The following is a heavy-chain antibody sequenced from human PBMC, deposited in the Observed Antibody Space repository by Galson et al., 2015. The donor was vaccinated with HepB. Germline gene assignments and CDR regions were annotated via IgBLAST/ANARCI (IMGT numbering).Heavy chain of an antibody. Sequence: SLRLSCAASGFTFSSNNVHWVRQAPGKGLEWVAVIWLDGSNRYHADSVKGRFTISRDNSKNTLFLQMGSLRVEDTAVYYCARDKDDTMDVWGQGTTVTVSS. CDR1: GFTFSSNN. CDR2: IWLDGSNR. D-gene: IGHD2-15*01. V-gene: IGHV3-33*08. J-gene: IGHJ6*02. CDR3: ARDKDDTMDV.